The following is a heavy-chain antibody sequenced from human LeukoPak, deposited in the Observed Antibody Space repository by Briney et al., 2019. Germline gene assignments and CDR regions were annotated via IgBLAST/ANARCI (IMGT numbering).Heavy chain of an antibody. V-gene: IGHV3-23*01. CDR1: TFIFNNYA. Sequence: GGSLRLSCAASTFIFNNYAMGWVRQAPGKGLEWVSAISENGGNTNYADSVKGRFTISRDNSKNTMYLLMSSLGAEDTAIYYCRSGTVAGHGRIWGRGTVVTVSS. J-gene: IGHJ3*02. CDR2: ISENGGNT. CDR3: RSGTVAGHGRI. D-gene: IGHD6-19*01.